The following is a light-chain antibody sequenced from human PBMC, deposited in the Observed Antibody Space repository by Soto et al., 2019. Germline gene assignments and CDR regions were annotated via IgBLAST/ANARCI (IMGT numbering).Light chain of an antibody. CDR1: QSVSRW. J-gene: IGKJ2*01. Sequence: DIQITQSPSTLSASVGDRVTITCRATQSVSRWLAWYQQKPGRAPKLLIYDASTLESGVPSRFSGGGSGTQFTHTISSLQPEDFATYYCQQYNLYLSYTFGQGTKLQIK. CDR2: DAS. CDR3: QQYNLYLSYT. V-gene: IGKV1-5*01.